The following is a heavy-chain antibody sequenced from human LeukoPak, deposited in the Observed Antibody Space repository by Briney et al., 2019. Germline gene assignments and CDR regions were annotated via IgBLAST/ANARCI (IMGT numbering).Heavy chain of an antibody. CDR2: ISYDGSNK. J-gene: IGHJ4*02. CDR3: ARDSPRPYYYDSSGYYLYYFDY. V-gene: IGHV3-30*01. CDR1: GFTFSSYA. D-gene: IGHD3-22*01. Sequence: GGSLRLSCAASGFTFSSYAMHWVRQAPGKGLEWVAVISYDGSNKYYADSVKGRFTISRDNSKNTLYLQMNSLRAEDTAVYYCARDSPRPYYYDSSGYYLYYFDYWGQGILVTVSS.